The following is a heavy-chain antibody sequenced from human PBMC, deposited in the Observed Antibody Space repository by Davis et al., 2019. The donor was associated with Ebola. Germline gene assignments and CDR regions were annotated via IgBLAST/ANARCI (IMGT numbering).Heavy chain of an antibody. J-gene: IGHJ6*02. CDR1: AYTSTSYV. CDR2: IDAYNVNT. CDR3: ARGAYGHYFDGMDV. D-gene: IGHD4-17*01. V-gene: IGHV1-18*04. Sequence: ASAMNSCNASAYTSTSYVISWVRHPPGPGREWMGWIDAYNVNTYYAQKLQGRLTMTTDTSTSTAYMELRSLSADDTAVYYCARGAYGHYFDGMDVWGQGTTVTVSS.